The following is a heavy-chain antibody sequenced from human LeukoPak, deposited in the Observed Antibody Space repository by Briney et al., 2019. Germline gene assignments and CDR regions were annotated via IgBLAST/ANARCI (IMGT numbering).Heavy chain of an antibody. J-gene: IGHJ4*02. V-gene: IGHV3-66*01. D-gene: IGHD5-18*01. CDR2: IYSGGST. Sequence: GGSLRLSCAASGFTVSSNYMTWVRQAPGKGLEWVSIIYSGGSTYYADSVKGRFTISRDISKNTLYLQMNSLRAEDTAVYYCARDRYSSGRYWGRGTLVTVSS. CDR3: ARDRYSSGRY. CDR1: GFTVSSNY.